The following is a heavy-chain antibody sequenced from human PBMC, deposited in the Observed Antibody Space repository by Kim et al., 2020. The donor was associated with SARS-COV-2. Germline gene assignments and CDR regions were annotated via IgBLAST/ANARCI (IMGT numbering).Heavy chain of an antibody. D-gene: IGHD3-10*01. V-gene: IGHV3-30-3*01. CDR2: ISYDGSNK. J-gene: IGHJ6*02. Sequence: GGSLRLSCAASGFTFSSYAMHWVRQAPGKGLEWVAVISYDGSNKYYADSVKGRFTISRDNSKNTLYLQMNSLRAEDTAVYYCATSGSGSYYYYGMDVWGQGTTFTVSS. CDR1: GFTFSSYA. CDR3: ATSGSGSYYYYGMDV.